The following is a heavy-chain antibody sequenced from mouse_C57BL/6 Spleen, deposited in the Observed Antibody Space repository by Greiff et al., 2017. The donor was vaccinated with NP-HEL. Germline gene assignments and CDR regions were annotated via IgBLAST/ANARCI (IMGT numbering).Heavy chain of an antibody. Sequence: VMLVESDAELVKPGASVKISCKVSGYTFTDHTIHWMKQRPEQGLEWIGYIYPRDGSTKYNEKFKGKATLTADKSSSTAYMQLNSLTSEDSAVYFCARNKLGPGYFDYWGQGTTLTVSS. CDR1: GYTFTDHT. CDR2: IYPRDGST. V-gene: IGHV1-78*01. D-gene: IGHD4-1*01. CDR3: ARNKLGPGYFDY. J-gene: IGHJ2*01.